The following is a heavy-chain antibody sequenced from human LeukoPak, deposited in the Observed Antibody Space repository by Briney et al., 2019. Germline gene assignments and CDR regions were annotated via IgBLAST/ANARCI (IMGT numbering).Heavy chain of an antibody. CDR2: ISGDGSTT. V-gene: IGHV3-74*01. D-gene: IGHD3-9*01. CDR1: GFTFSSYW. CDR3: ARLDILTDNYYYFNF. J-gene: IGHJ4*02. Sequence: GGSLRLSCAASGFTFSSYWMHWVRQAPGMGLVWVSRISGDGSTTSYADSVKGRFTISRDNAKNTLYLQMNSLRAEDTAVYYCARLDILTDNYYYFNFWGQGTLVTVSS.